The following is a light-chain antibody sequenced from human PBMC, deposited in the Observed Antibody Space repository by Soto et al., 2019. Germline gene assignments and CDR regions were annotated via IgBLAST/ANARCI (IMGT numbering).Light chain of an antibody. CDR1: QSVSSY. Sequence: EILLTQPPATLSLSPGERATLPCRASQSVSSYLAWYQKKTGQAPRLLIYDASNRATGIPARLSGSGSGTDFTLTISSLEPEDFAVYDCQQRSNWPVTFGQGTRLEIK. J-gene: IGKJ5*01. V-gene: IGKV3-11*01. CDR2: DAS. CDR3: QQRSNWPVT.